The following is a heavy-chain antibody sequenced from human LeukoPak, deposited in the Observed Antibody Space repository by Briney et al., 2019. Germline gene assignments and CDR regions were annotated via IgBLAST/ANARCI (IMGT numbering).Heavy chain of an antibody. J-gene: IGHJ4*02. CDR3: AKDKAARTLYFDY. CDR2: ISYDGSNK. V-gene: IGHV3-30*18. Sequence: GSLRLSCAASGFTFSSYGMHWVRQAPGKGLEWVAVISYDGSNKYYADSVKGRFTISRDNSKNTLYLQMNSLRAEDTAVYYCAKDKAARTLYFDYWGQGTLVTVSS. D-gene: IGHD2-15*01. CDR1: GFTFSSYG.